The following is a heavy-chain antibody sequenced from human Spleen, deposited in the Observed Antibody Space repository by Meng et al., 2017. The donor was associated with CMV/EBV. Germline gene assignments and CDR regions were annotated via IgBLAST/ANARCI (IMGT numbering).Heavy chain of an antibody. CDR1: ASVSSDY. CDR2: INKRGST. D-gene: IGHD3-10*01. CDR3: ARGQLLWFGELSTWVDP. V-gene: IGHV4-34*01. Sequence: ASVSSDYWSWIRQPTVKGLEWIGEINKRGSTNYKPSLKSRVTISVDTSKNQFSLKLSSVTAADTAVYYCARGQLLWFGELSTWVDPWGQGTLVTVSS. J-gene: IGHJ5*02.